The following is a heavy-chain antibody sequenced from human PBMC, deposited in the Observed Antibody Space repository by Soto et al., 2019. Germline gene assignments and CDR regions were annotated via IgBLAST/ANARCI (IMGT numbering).Heavy chain of an antibody. J-gene: IGHJ3*02. CDR2: ISAYNGNT. CDR1: GYTFTSYG. V-gene: IGHV1-18*04. D-gene: IGHD2-15*01. Sequence: VASVKVSCKASGYTFTSYGISWVRQAPGQGLEWMGWISAYNGNTNYAQKLQGRVTMTTDTSTSTAYMELRSLRSDDTAVYYCARDRGQLGYCSGGSCPTGIWGQGTMVTVSS. CDR3: ARDRGQLGYCSGGSCPTGI.